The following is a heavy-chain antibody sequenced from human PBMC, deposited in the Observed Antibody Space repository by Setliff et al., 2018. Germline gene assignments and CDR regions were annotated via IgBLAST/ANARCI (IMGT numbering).Heavy chain of an antibody. CDR1: GGSVRGYY. CDR2: MYYSGIT. V-gene: IGHV4-59*08. CDR3: ARHKTGAVGTGEHFQH. Sequence: SETLSLTCTVSGGSVRGYYWSWIRQPPGKGLEWIGYMYYSGITTYNVSLKSRVSISVDTSKNQLSLKLSSVTAADTAVYYCARHKTGAVGTGEHFQHWGQGTLVTVSS. J-gene: IGHJ1*01. D-gene: IGHD6-19*01.